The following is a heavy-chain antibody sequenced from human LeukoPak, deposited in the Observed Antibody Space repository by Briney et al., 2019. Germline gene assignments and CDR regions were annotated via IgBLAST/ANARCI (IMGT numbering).Heavy chain of an antibody. J-gene: IGHJ4*02. D-gene: IGHD3-3*01. CDR1: GFTFSSYG. Sequence: GGSLRLSCAASGFTFSSYGMHWVRQAPGKGLEWVAFIRYDGSNKYYADSVKGRFTISRDNSKNTLYLQMNSLRAEDTAVYYCAKEIGSYYDFWSGCLDYWGQGTLVTVSS. CDR2: IRYDGSNK. V-gene: IGHV3-30*02. CDR3: AKEIGSYYDFWSGCLDY.